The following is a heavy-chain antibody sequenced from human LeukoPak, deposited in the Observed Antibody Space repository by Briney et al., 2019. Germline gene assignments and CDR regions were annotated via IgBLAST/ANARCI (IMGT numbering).Heavy chain of an antibody. J-gene: IGHJ2*01. CDR3: ARVSAAGTGFLDL. CDR2: IKQDGSAQ. CDR1: GFTVSGYW. V-gene: IGHV3-7*01. Sequence: GGSLRLSCAASGFTVSGYWMSWVRQAPGKGLEWVANIKQDGSAQNYVDSGKGRLTTSRDNAKNSLLLQMNSLRVEDTALYYCARVSAAGTGFLDLWGRGTLVLVSA. D-gene: IGHD6-13*01.